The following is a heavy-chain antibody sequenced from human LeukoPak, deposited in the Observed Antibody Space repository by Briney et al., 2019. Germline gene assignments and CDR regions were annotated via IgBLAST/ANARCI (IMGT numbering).Heavy chain of an antibody. CDR2: IIPIFGTA. J-gene: IGHJ3*02. V-gene: IGHV1-69*06. D-gene: IGHD2-15*01. CDR3: AREGGGWYAFDI. Sequence: ASVKVSCKASGGTFSIYAISWVRQAPGQGLEWMGGIIPIFGTANYAQKFQGRVTITADKSTSTAYMELSSLRSEDTAVCYCAREGGGWYAFDIWGQGTMVTVSS. CDR1: GGTFSIYA.